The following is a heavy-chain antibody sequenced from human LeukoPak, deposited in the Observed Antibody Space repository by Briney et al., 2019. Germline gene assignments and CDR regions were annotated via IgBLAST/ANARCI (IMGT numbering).Heavy chain of an antibody. V-gene: IGHV3-53*01. Sequence: RGGSLRLSFAASGFPVSSNYMSWVRQAPGKGLEWVSVIYSGGTTYYADSVKGRFTISRDNSKNTLYLQMNSLRAEDTAAYYCAIVDTAMDPWGQGTQVTVSS. CDR2: IYSGGTT. J-gene: IGHJ5*02. D-gene: IGHD5-18*01. CDR1: GFPVSSNY. CDR3: AIVDTAMDP.